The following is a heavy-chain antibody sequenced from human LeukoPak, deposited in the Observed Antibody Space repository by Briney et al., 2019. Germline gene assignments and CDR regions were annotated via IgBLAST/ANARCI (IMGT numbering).Heavy chain of an antibody. CDR1: GFTFSSYG. CDR2: ISYDGSNK. J-gene: IGHJ4*02. D-gene: IGHD6-13*01. CDR3: AMSIAAAGPYYFDY. V-gene: IGHV3-30*03. Sequence: GGSLRLTCAASGFTFSSYGMHWVRQAPGKGLEWVAVISYDGSNKYYADSVKGRFTISRDNSKNTLYLQMNSLRAEDTAVYYCAMSIAAAGPYYFDYWGQGTLVTVSS.